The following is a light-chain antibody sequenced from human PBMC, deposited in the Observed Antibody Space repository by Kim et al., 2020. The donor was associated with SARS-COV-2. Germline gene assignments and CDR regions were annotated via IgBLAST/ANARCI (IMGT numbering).Light chain of an antibody. CDR2: AAS. J-gene: IGKJ1*01. Sequence: DIQMTQSPSSLSASVGDRVTITCRASQSISTFLNWYQQKPGKAPKVLIYAASTLQSGVPSRFSGSGSGTDFTLTISRLQREDFATYFCQQSYNSPRTFGQGTKVDIK. CDR1: QSISTF. V-gene: IGKV1-39*01. CDR3: QQSYNSPRT.